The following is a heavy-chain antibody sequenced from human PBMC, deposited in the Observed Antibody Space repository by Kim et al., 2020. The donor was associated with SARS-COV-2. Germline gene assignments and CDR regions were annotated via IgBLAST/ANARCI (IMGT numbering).Heavy chain of an antibody. CDR2: IYYSGST. V-gene: IGHV4-39*01. CDR1: GGSISSSSYY. CDR3: ARRGYDILTGYTDY. D-gene: IGHD3-9*01. J-gene: IGHJ4*02. Sequence: SETLSLTCTVSGGSISSSSYYWGWIRQPPGKGLEWIGSIYYSGSTYYNPSLKSRVTISVDTSKNQFSLKLSSVTAADTAVYYCARRGYDILTGYTDYWGQGTLVTVSS.